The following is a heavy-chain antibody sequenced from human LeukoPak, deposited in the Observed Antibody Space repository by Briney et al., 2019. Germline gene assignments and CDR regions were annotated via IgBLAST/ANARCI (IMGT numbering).Heavy chain of an antibody. CDR3: ARCPIVVVPAAIHENYYYYYMDV. CDR2: IYYSGST. D-gene: IGHD2-2*02. J-gene: IGHJ6*03. CDR1: GGSISSSSYY. V-gene: IGHV4-39*01. Sequence: PSETLSLTCTVSGGSISSSSYYWGWIRQPPGKGLEWIGSIYYSGSTYCNPSLKSRVTISVDTSKNQFSLKLSSVTAADTAVYYCARCPIVVVPAAIHENYYYYYMDVWGKGTTVTVSS.